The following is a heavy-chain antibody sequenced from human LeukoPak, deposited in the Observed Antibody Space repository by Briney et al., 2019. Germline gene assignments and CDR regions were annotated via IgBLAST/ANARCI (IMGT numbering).Heavy chain of an antibody. Sequence: SETLSLTCTVSGGTISWIRQPPGRGLEWIGSLYYSEIYYNPSLKSRVTISADTSKNQFSLKLSSVTAADTAVYYCARIRGWYYFDYWGQGTLVTVSS. CDR3: ARIRGWYYFDY. CDR1: GGTIS. V-gene: IGHV4-39*01. CDR2: LYYSEI. D-gene: IGHD3-10*01. J-gene: IGHJ4*02.